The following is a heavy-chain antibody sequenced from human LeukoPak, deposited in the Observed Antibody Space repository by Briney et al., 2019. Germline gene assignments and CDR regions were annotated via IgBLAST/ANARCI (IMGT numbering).Heavy chain of an antibody. V-gene: IGHV1-18*01. CDR1: GYTFTSYG. CDR2: ISAYNGNT. J-gene: IGHJ3*02. Sequence: ASVKVSCKASGYTFTSYGISWVRQAPGQGLEWMGWISAYNGNTNYAQKLHGRVTMTTDTSTSTAYMELRSLRSDDTAVYYCAREGWSGYYSYGAFDIWRQGTMVTVSS. D-gene: IGHD3-3*01. CDR3: AREGWSGYYSYGAFDI.